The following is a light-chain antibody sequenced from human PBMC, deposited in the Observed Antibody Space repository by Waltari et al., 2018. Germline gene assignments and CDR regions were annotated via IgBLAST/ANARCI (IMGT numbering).Light chain of an antibody. V-gene: IGLV8-61*01. CDR3: LIYLGAGVWA. CDR2: DAC. J-gene: IGLJ3*02. CDR1: SGSVSTGHF. Sequence: QTLVTQESSFSVSPGGTVTLTCALSSGSVSTGHFPSWYQQTPGQTPSTISYDACIRACGIRHRFSGNVVGNKASLTITGAQADDDCDYYCLIYLGAGVWAFGGGTKLTVL.